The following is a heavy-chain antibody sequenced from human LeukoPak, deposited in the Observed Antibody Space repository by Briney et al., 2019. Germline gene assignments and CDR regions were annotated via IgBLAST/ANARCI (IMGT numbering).Heavy chain of an antibody. J-gene: IGHJ4*02. CDR2: IGTAGDT. D-gene: IGHD6-13*01. CDR3: ARAGAAAGILFDY. Sequence: PGGSLRLSCAASGFTFSSCDMHWVRQATGKGLEWVSAIGTAGDTYYPGSVKGRFTISRENAKNSLYLQMNSLRAGDTAVYYCARAGAAAGILFDYWGQGTLVTVSS. V-gene: IGHV3-13*01. CDR1: GFTFSSCD.